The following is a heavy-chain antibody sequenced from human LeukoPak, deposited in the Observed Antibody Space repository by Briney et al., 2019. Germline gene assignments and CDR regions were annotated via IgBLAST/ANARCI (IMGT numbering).Heavy chain of an antibody. CDR2: ISAYNGNT. J-gene: IGHJ3*02. Sequence: GASVKVSCKASGYTFTSYGISWVRQAPGQGLEWMGWISAYNGNTNYAQKLQGRVTMTTDTSTSTAYMELRSLRSDDTAVYYCARDRVDDPPLLWFGEAGNDAFDIWGQGTMVTVSS. CDR3: ARDRVDDPPLLWFGEAGNDAFDI. D-gene: IGHD3-10*01. V-gene: IGHV1-18*01. CDR1: GYTFTSYG.